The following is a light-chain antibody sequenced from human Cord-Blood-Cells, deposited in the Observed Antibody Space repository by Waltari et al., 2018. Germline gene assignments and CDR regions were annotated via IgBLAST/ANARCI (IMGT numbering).Light chain of an antibody. V-gene: IGLV3-19*01. CDR3: NSRDSSGNHLNWV. Sequence: SSELTQDPAVSVALGQTVRITCQGDSLRIYYASWYQQKPGQAPVLVLYGKHNRPSGIPDRFSGASSGNTASLTIAGAQAEDEADYYCNSRDSSGNHLNWVFGGGTKLTVL. CDR1: SLRIYY. J-gene: IGLJ3*02. CDR2: GKH.